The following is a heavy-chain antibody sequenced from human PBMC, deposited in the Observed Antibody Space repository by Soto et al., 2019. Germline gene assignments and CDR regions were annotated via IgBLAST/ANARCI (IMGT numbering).Heavy chain of an antibody. Sequence: SETLSLTCTVSGGSISSGDYYWSWIRQPPGKGLECIGYIYYSGSTYYNPSLKSRVTISVDTSKNQFSLKLCSVTAAYPAVYYCAGRTWKYANWGQGTLVTVSS. CDR1: GGSISSGDYY. CDR3: AGRTWKYAN. J-gene: IGHJ4*02. CDR2: IYYSGST. D-gene: IGHD1-7*01. V-gene: IGHV4-30-4*01.